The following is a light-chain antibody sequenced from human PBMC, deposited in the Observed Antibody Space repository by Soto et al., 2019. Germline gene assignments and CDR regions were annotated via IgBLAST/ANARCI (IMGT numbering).Light chain of an antibody. CDR3: QQSFSPLWT. V-gene: IGKV1-39*01. Sequence: DIQMTQSPSSLSASVGDRVTITCRASRSISNYLNWYQQKPGKAPKLLIYAASSMQSGVPSRFSGSGSETDFTLTISSLQPDDSSTYYCQQSFSPLWTFGQGTKV. J-gene: IGKJ1*01. CDR2: AAS. CDR1: RSISNY.